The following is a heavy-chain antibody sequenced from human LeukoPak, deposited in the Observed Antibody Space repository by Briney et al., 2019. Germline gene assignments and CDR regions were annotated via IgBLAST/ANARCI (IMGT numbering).Heavy chain of an antibody. D-gene: IGHD3/OR15-3a*01. J-gene: IGHJ4*02. CDR1: GITLSNYG. Sequence: PGGSLRLSCTVSGITLSNYGMSWVRQAPGKGLEWVAGISDSGGSTKYADSVKGRFTISGDNPKNTLFLQMNSLRAEDTAVYFCAKRGVVIRVILVGFHKEAYYFESWGQGALVTVSS. V-gene: IGHV3-23*01. CDR2: ISDSGGST. CDR3: AKRGVVIRVILVGFHKEAYYFES.